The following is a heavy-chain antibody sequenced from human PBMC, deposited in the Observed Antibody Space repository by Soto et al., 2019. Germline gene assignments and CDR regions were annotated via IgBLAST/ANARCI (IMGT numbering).Heavy chain of an antibody. CDR1: GYTFTSYG. J-gene: IGHJ4*02. CDR3: ARDRDTYYYDSSGYAY. V-gene: IGHV1-18*01. CDR2: ISAYNGNT. Sequence: ASVKVSCKASGYTFTSYGISWVRQAPGQGLEWMGWISAYNGNTNYAQKLQGRVTMTTDTSTSTAYMELSSLRSEDTAVYYCARDRDTYYYDSSGYAYWGQGTLVTVSS. D-gene: IGHD3-22*01.